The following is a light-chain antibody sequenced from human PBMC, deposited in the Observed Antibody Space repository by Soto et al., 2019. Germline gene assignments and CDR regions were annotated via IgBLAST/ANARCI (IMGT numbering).Light chain of an antibody. J-gene: IGKJ3*01. CDR3: QQRSDWPLT. CDR2: DAS. V-gene: IGKV3-11*01. Sequence: IVLTQSPATLSLSPGERATLSCRASQSVSSHLAWYQQKPGQAPRLLIYDASNRASGIPARFSGSGSGTDFTLTISSLEPEDFAVYYCQQRSDWPLTFGPGTKVD. CDR1: QSVSSH.